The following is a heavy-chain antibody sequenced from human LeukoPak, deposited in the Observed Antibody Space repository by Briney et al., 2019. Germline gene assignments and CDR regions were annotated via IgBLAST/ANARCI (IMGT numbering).Heavy chain of an antibody. D-gene: IGHD3-9*01. CDR2: ISSSSSTI. CDR1: GFTFSSYS. J-gene: IGHJ4*02. Sequence: PGGSLRLSCAASGFTFSSYSMNWVRQAPGRGLEWVSYISSSSSTIYYADSVKGRFTISRDNAKNSLYLQMNSLRAEDTAVYYCARGPSSDYDILTGYPFWGQGTLVTVSS. CDR3: ARGPSSDYDILTGYPF. V-gene: IGHV3-48*04.